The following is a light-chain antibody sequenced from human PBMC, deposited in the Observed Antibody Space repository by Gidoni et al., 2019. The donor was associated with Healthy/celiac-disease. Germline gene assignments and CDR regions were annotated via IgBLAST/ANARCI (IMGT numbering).Light chain of an antibody. CDR1: SSNIGAGYD. J-gene: IGLJ2*01. Sequence: QSVLTPPPSVSVAPGQRVIISCTGSSSNIGAGYDVHWYQQLPGTAPKLLLYGNSNRPSGVPDRFSGSKSGTSASLAITGLQAEDEAGYYCQSYDSSLSASVVFGGGTKLTVL. CDR3: QSYDSSLSASVV. CDR2: GNS. V-gene: IGLV1-40*01.